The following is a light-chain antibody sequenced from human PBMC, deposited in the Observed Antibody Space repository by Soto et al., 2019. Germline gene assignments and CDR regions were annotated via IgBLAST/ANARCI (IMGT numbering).Light chain of an antibody. CDR1: NIGSKT. CDR2: DDS. J-gene: IGLJ1*01. V-gene: IGLV3-21*02. Sequence: YELTQPPSVSVAPGQTARITWGGNNIGSKTLDWYQQKPGQAPVLAVYDDSDRPSGTPKRLSGSNSGNTATLTISRVVAGDEADYYCQACYSSSDHPGYVFGTGTKVTVL. CDR3: QACYSSSDHPGYV.